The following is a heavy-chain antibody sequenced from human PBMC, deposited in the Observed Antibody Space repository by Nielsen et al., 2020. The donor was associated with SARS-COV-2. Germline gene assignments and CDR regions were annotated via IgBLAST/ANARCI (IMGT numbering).Heavy chain of an antibody. CDR3: AKSLPYYYDSSDYSGDAFDI. V-gene: IGHV3-23*01. D-gene: IGHD3-22*01. Sequence: GESLKISCAASGFTFSSYAVTWVRQGPGKGLEWVSTISGSGVGTYYADSVKGRFTISRDNSKNTLYLQINSLRAKDTAVYYCAKSLPYYYDSSDYSGDAFDIWGQGTMVTVSS. CDR1: GFTFSSYA. J-gene: IGHJ3*02. CDR2: ISGSGVGT.